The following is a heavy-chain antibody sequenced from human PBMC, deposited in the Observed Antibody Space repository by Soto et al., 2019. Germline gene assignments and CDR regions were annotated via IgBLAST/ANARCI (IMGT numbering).Heavy chain of an antibody. J-gene: IGHJ3*02. Sequence: SLRLSCSTSLFTFSSTWMTWVLHTPGKVLEWVANIKQDGSDEYYVDSVKGRFTISRDNARNSLYLQMSSLRAEDTAVYYCARPLGWRDAFDIWGQGTVVTVSS. CDR3: ARPLGWRDAFDI. V-gene: IGHV3-7*01. CDR1: LFTFSSTW. CDR2: IKQDGSDE. D-gene: IGHD6-19*01.